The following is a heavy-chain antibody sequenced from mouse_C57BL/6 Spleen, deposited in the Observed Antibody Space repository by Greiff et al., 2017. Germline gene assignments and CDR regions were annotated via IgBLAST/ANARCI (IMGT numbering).Heavy chain of an antibody. CDR3: ASSMVTRGYYYAMDY. Sequence: EVQLQESGPGMVKPSQSLSLTCTVTGYSITSGYDWHWIRHFPGNKLEWMGYISYSGSTNYNPSLKSRIPITHDTSKNHFFLKLNSVTTEDTATYYWASSMVTRGYYYAMDYWGQGTSVTVSS. CDR1: GYSITSGYD. V-gene: IGHV3-1*01. CDR2: ISYSGST. D-gene: IGHD2-1*01. J-gene: IGHJ4*01.